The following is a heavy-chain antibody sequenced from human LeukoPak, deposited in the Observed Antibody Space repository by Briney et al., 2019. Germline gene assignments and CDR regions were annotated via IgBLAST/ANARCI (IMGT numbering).Heavy chain of an antibody. CDR2: ISAYNGNT. CDR1: GYTFTSYG. D-gene: IGHD6-13*01. V-gene: IGHV1-18*01. Sequence: ASVKVSCKASGYTFTSYGISWVRQAPGQGLEWMGWISAYNGNTNYAQKLQGRVTMTTVTSTSTAYMELRSLRSDDTAVYYCARDSSSWTNYYYYGTDVWGQGTTVTVSS. J-gene: IGHJ6*02. CDR3: ARDSSSWTNYYYYGTDV.